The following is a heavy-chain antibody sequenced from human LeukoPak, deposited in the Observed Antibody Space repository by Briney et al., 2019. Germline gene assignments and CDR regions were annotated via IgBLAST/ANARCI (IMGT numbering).Heavy chain of an antibody. D-gene: IGHD5-18*01. CDR2: IIPVLNIT. CDR3: ARDQGLTAPPPYGLDV. V-gene: IGHV1-69*04. Sequence: SVKVSCKTSGGTFSSSAITWVRQAPGQGLGWMGRIIPVLNITRYTQKFQGRVTITADTSTSTVYMELSSLRSEETAGYYCARDQGLTAPPPYGLDVWGQGTTVIVSS. CDR1: GGTFSSSA. J-gene: IGHJ6*02.